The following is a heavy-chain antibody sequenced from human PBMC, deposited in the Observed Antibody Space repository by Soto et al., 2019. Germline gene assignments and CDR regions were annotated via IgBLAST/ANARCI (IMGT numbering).Heavy chain of an antibody. CDR3: ARQVAAAGPSRGHYYYYSIDV. CDR2: IYPGDSDT. Sequence: PGESLKISCKGSGYSFTSYWIGWVRQMPGKGLEWMGIIYPGDSDTRYSPSFQGQVTISADKSISTAYLQWSSLKASDTAMYYCARQVAAAGPSRGHYYYYSIDVWGQGTTVTVSS. V-gene: IGHV5-51*01. D-gene: IGHD6-13*01. CDR1: GYSFTSYW. J-gene: IGHJ6*02.